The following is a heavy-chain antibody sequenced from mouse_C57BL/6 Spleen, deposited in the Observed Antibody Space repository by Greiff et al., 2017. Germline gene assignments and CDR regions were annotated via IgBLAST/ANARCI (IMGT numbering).Heavy chain of an antibody. CDR3: ARGELFDY. CDR1: GYAFTNYL. V-gene: IGHV1-54*01. Sequence: VQLQQSGAELVRPGTSVKVSCKASGYAFTNYLIEWVKQRPGQGLEWIGVINPGSGGTNYNEKFKGKATLTADKSSSTAYMQLSSLTSEDSAVYFCARGELFDYWGQGTTLTVSS. J-gene: IGHJ2*01. CDR2: INPGSGGT.